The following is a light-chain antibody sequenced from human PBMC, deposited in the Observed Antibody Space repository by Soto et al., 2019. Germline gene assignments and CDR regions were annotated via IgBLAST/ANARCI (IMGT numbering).Light chain of an antibody. CDR3: QQYENLPIT. CDR1: LDIISL. CDR2: DAS. Sequence: DIQMTQSPSSLSASVGDRVTITCQASLDIISLLNWYQEKPGQTPKLLIFDASNLEVGVPSRFSGGGSGTHFTLTITSLQPEDVATDYCQQYENLPITFGQGTRLEIK. J-gene: IGKJ5*01. V-gene: IGKV1-33*01.